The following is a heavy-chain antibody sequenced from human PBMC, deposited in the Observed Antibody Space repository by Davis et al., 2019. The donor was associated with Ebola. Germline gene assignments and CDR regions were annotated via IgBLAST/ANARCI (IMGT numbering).Heavy chain of an antibody. V-gene: IGHV3-23*01. Sequence: GESLKISCAASGLTFSSYAMSWVRQAPGKGLEWVSGISGSGGSTYYADSVKGRFTISRDNAKNSLYLQMNSLRAEDTAVYYCARYEETGIDYWGQGTLVTVSS. D-gene: IGHD3-9*01. J-gene: IGHJ4*02. CDR1: GLTFSSYA. CDR3: ARYEETGIDY. CDR2: ISGSGGST.